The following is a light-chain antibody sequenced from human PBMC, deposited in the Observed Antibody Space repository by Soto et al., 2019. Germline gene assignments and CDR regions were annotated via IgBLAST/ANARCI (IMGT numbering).Light chain of an antibody. CDR1: SSDVGTYNY. CDR3: CSYAGSYIFYV. J-gene: IGLJ1*01. CDR2: DVS. Sequence: QSALTQPRSVSGSPGQSVTISCTGTSSDVGTYNYVSWYQQHPGKAPKVMIYDVSKRPSGVPDRFSGSKSGNTASLTISGLQAEDAADYYCCSYAGSYIFYVFGTGTKLTVL. V-gene: IGLV2-11*01.